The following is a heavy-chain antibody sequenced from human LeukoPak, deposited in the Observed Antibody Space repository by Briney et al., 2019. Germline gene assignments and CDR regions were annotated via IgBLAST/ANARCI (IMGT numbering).Heavy chain of an antibody. CDR2: ISAYNGNT. Sequence: ASVKVSCKASGYTFTSYGISWVRQAPGQGLEWMGWISAYNGNTNYAQKFQGRVTMTEDTSTDTAYMELSSLRSEDTAVYYCATRGYGSGSYYNNFVRAFDIWGQGTMVTVSS. CDR1: GYTFTSYG. J-gene: IGHJ3*02. D-gene: IGHD3-10*01. V-gene: IGHV1-18*01. CDR3: ATRGYGSGSYYNNFVRAFDI.